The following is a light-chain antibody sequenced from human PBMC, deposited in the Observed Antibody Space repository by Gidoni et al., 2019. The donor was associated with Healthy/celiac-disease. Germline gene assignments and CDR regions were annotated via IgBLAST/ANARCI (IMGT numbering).Light chain of an antibody. CDR2: NAS. Sequence: EIVFPHPPATLSLSPGGRATLSCSASPSASSYLACYQQQPGQAPRLLIHNASNRATGIPARFSGSGSGTDFTLTLSSLGPEDFAVYYCQQRSNWPPALTFGGGTKVEIK. CDR3: QQRSNWPPALT. V-gene: IGKV3-11*01. CDR1: PSASSY. J-gene: IGKJ4*01.